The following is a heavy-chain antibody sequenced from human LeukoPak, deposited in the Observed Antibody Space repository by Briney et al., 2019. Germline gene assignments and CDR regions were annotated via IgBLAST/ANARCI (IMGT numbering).Heavy chain of an antibody. V-gene: IGHV3-11*01. CDR3: ARDTGYCSGGSCYYYYYGMDV. Sequence: GGSLRLSCAASGFTFSDYYMSWIRQAPGKGLEWVSYISSSGSTIYYADSVKGRFTISRDNAKNSLYLQMNSLRAEDTAVYYCARDTGYCSGGSCYYYYYGMDVWGQGITATVSS. D-gene: IGHD2-15*01. J-gene: IGHJ6*02. CDR1: GFTFSDYY. CDR2: ISSSGSTI.